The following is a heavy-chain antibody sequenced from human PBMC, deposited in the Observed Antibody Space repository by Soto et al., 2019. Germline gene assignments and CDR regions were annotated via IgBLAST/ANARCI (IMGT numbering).Heavy chain of an antibody. CDR1: GYTFNTYG. CDR3: ARGYGDYGYFDL. Sequence: QIHLVQSGAEVKTPGASVKVSCKASGYTFNTYGITWVRQAPGQGLEWMGWIRANNGYTSYAQKLKGRVTMTTDTSTSTAYMELRSLTSDDTAVYFCARGYGDYGYFDLWGRGTLVTVSS. J-gene: IGHJ2*01. V-gene: IGHV1-18*01. D-gene: IGHD4-17*01. CDR2: IRANNGYT.